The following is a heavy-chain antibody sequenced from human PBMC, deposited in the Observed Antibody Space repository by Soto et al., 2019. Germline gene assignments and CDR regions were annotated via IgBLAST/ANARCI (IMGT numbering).Heavy chain of an antibody. D-gene: IGHD6-13*01. V-gene: IGHV1-46*01. J-gene: IGHJ4*02. CDR1: GYNFASNH. CDR3: VRDRFGSWTFDY. CDR2: IDPTDGST. Sequence: QVQLVQSGAEVKEPGASVKVSCKASGYNFASNHMHWVRQIPGQGLEWMGIIDPTDGSTSYAQRFRGRIPLTRDAPTNTDYMELRGLTSEDTAVYYCVRDRFGSWTFDYWGQGTLLTVSS.